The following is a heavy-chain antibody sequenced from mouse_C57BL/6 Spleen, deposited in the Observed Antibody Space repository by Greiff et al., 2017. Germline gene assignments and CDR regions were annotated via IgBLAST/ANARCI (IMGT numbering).Heavy chain of an antibody. CDR1: GYAFSRSW. V-gene: IGHV1-82*01. D-gene: IGHD2-4*01. J-gene: IGHJ4*01. CDR3: ARSDYDYDGGYAMDY. Sequence: QVQLKESGPELVKPGASVKISCKASGYAFSRSWMNWVKQRPGKGLEWIGRIYPGDGDTNYNGKFKGKATLTADKSSSTAYMQLSSLTSEDSAVYFCARSDYDYDGGYAMDYWGQGTSVTVSS. CDR2: IYPGDGDT.